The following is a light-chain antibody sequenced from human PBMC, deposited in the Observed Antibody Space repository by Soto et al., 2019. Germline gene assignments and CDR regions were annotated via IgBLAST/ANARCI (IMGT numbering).Light chain of an antibody. V-gene: IGLV1-47*02. J-gene: IGLJ2*01. CDR3: AAWDDSLSDVV. CDR2: SNN. Sequence: QAVVTQPPSASGTPGQRVTISCSGSSSNIGSNYVYWYQQLPGTAPKLLIYSNNQRPSGVPDRFSGSKSGTSASLAISGLRSEDEADYYCAAWDDSLSDVVFGGGTSSPS. CDR1: SSNIGSNY.